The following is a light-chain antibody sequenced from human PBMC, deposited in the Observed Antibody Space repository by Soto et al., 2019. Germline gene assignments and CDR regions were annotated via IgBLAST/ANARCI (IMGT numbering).Light chain of an antibody. CDR1: QGISIN. CDR2: GAS. CDR3: QNYHSALWA. J-gene: IGKJ1*01. Sequence: DIQMTQSPSSLSASVGDRVTFSCRASQGISINVAWYQQTPGKVPKLLIYGASTLQSGVPSRFSGSGSGTDFTLTINSLQPEDVATYFCQNYHSALWAFGQWTKVEIK. V-gene: IGKV1-27*01.